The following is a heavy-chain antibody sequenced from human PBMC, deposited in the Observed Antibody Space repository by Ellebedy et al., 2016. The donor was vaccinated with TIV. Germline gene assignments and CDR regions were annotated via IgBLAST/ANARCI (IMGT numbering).Heavy chain of an antibody. Sequence: AASVKVSCKASGYTFTSYYMHWVRQAPGQGLEWMGIINPSGGSTSYAQKFQGRVTMTRDTSTSTVYMELSSLRSEDTAVYYCARDQVGGDGRWVFDLWGQGTMVTVSS. V-gene: IGHV1-46*01. D-gene: IGHD3-16*01. CDR3: ARDQVGGDGRWVFDL. CDR1: GYTFTSYY. CDR2: INPSGGST. J-gene: IGHJ3*01.